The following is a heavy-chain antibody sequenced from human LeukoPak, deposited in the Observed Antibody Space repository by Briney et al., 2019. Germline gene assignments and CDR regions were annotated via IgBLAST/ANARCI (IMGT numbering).Heavy chain of an antibody. CDR2: IYYSGSS. J-gene: IGHJ4*02. V-gene: IGHV4-59*11. Sequence: SETLSLTCTVSGGSISYHYWSWIRQSPGKGLEWIGSIYYSGSSNYNPSLKSRVTISVDTSKNQFSLKLTSVTAADTAVYYCAVAYCGGDCYRAPIDYWGQGTLVTVSS. CDR1: GGSISYHY. D-gene: IGHD2-21*02. CDR3: AVAYCGGDCYRAPIDY.